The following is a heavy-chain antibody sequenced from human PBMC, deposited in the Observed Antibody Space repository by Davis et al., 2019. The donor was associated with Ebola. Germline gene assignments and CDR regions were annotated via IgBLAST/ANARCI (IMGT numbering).Heavy chain of an antibody. J-gene: IGHJ6*02. CDR2: IRSKANSYAT. Sequence: PGGSLRLSCAASGFTVSGSAMHWVRQASGKGLEWVGRIRSKANSYATAYAASVKGRFTISRDDSKNTAYLQMNSLKTEDTAVYYCEVAVAGTGYMDVWGQGTTVTVSS. D-gene: IGHD6-19*01. CDR3: EVAVAGTGYMDV. V-gene: IGHV3-73*01. CDR1: GFTVSGSA.